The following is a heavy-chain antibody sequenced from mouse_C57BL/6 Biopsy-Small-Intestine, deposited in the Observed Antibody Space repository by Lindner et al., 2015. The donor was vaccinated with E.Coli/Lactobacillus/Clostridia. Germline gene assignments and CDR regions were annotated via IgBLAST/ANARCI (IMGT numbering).Heavy chain of an antibody. V-gene: IGHV1-82*01. CDR2: IYPGDGDI. CDR3: ARGTTADYFGY. CDR1: GYAFSSSW. J-gene: IGHJ2*01. D-gene: IGHD1-2*01. Sequence: VQLQESGPELVKPGASVKISCKASGYAFSSSWMNWVKQRPGKGLEWIGRIYPGDGDIYYNGTFKGKATLTADKSSSTAYLQLSSLTSEDTAVYYCARGTTADYFGYWGQGTTLIVSS.